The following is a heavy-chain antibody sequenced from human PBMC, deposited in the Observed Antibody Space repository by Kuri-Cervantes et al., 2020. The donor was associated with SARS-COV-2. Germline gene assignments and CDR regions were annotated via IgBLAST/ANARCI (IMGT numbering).Heavy chain of an antibody. CDR2: FDPEDGET. Sequence: ASVKVSCKVSGYTLTELSMHWVRQAPGKGLEWMGGFDPEDGETTYAQKFQGRVTMTEDTSTDTAYMELSSLRSEDTAVYYCARDGDDFWSGYYPFFDYWGQGTLVTVSS. CDR3: ARDGDDFWSGYYPFFDY. D-gene: IGHD3-3*01. J-gene: IGHJ4*02. CDR1: GYTLTELS. V-gene: IGHV1-24*01.